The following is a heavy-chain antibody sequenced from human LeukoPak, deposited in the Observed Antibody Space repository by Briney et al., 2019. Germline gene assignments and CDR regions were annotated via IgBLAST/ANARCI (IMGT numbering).Heavy chain of an antibody. CDR1: GFTFSSYA. CDR3: AKGASGSYHTPYDY. CDR2: ISYDGSNK. D-gene: IGHD1-26*01. Sequence: EGSLRLSCAASGFTFSSYAMHWVRQAPGKGLEWVAVISYDGSNKYYADSVKGRFTISRDNSKNTLYLQMNSLRAEDTAVYYCAKGASGSYHTPYDYWGQGTLVTVSS. J-gene: IGHJ4*02. V-gene: IGHV3-30-3*01.